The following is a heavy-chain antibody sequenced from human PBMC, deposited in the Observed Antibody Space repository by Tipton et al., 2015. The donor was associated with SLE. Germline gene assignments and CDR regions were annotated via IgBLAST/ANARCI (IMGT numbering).Heavy chain of an antibody. V-gene: IGHV3-33*06. CDR1: GFTFSSYG. Sequence: QLVQSGGGVVQPGRSLRLSCAASGFTFSSYGMHWVRQAPGKGLEWVAVIWYDGSNKYYADSVKGRFTISRDNSKNTLYLQMNSLRAEDTAVYYCAKIPTGVVVWAYFQHWGQGTLVTVSS. D-gene: IGHD2-15*01. J-gene: IGHJ1*01. CDR2: IWYDGSNK. CDR3: AKIPTGVVVWAYFQH.